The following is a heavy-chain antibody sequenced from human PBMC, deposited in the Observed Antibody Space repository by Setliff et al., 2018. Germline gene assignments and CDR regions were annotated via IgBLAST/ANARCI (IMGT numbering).Heavy chain of an antibody. CDR1: GGSISPFY. V-gene: IGHV4-59*12. D-gene: IGHD1-1*01. CDR2: IFYTGKS. Sequence: SETLSLTCTVTGGSISPFYWNWIRQSPGKGLEWIGYIFYTGKSSYNPSLKSRVTMSIDTSKNQFFLKVRSVTAADTAVYYCARDRGSNNSPEDFDYWGLGTLVTVSS. J-gene: IGHJ4*02. CDR3: ARDRGSNNSPEDFDY.